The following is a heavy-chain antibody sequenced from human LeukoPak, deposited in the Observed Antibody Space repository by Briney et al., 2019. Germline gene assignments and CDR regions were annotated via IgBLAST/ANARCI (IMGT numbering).Heavy chain of an antibody. V-gene: IGHV3-53*01. CDR1: GFTFSSYA. Sequence: GGSLRLSCAASGFTFSSYAMSWVRQAPGKGLEWVSVIYKDGSTYYADSVKGRFTISRDNSKNTVYLQMNSLRAEDTAVYYCAGGYCSGRSCYMWYSDYWGQGTLVTVSS. D-gene: IGHD2-15*01. CDR2: IYKDGST. CDR3: AGGYCSGRSCYMWYSDY. J-gene: IGHJ4*02.